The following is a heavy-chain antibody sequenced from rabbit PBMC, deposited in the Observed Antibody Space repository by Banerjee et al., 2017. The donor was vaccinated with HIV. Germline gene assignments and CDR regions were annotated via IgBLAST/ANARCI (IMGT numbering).Heavy chain of an antibody. CDR1: GFTISTTYW. J-gene: IGHJ6*01. CDR3: ARGGDYTYGYTGYAYGL. Sequence: QEQLVESGGDLVKPGASLTLTCTASGFTISTTYWICWVRQAPGKGLEWIACINTSTGNTVYANWAKGRFTISKTSSTTVTLQMTSLTAADTATYFCARGGDYTYGYTGYAYGLWGPGTLVTVS. V-gene: IGHV1S45*01. D-gene: IGHD6-1*01. CDR2: INTSTGNT.